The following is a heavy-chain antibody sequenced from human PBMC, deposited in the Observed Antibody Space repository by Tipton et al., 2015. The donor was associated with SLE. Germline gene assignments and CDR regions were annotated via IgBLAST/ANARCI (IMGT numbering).Heavy chain of an antibody. J-gene: IGHJ4*02. D-gene: IGHD6-13*01. CDR3: ARSTGYSSSHSLDY. CDR1: GGSFSGYY. V-gene: IGHV4-34*01. CDR2: INHSGST. Sequence: LRLSCAVYGGSFSGYYWSWIRQPPGKGLEWIGEINHSGSTNYNPSLKSRVTISVDTSKNQFSLKLSSVTAADTAVYYCARSTGYSSSHSLDYWGQGTLVTVSS.